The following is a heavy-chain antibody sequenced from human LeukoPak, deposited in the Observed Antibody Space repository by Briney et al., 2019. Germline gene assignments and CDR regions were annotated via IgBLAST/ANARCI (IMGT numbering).Heavy chain of an antibody. CDR3: ARASDPLLTMIPPGAFDI. D-gene: IGHD3-22*01. V-gene: IGHV1-69*13. Sequence: SVKVSCKASGGTFSSYAISWVRQAPGQGLEWMGGIIPIFGTANYAQKFQGRVTITADESASTAYMELSSLRSEDTAVYYCARASDPLLTMIPPGAFDIWGQGTMVTVSS. J-gene: IGHJ3*02. CDR1: GGTFSSYA. CDR2: IIPIFGTA.